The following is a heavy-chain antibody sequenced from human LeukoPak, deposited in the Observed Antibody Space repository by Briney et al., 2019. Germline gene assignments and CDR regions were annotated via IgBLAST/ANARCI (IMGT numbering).Heavy chain of an antibody. V-gene: IGHV3-33*01. Sequence: GGSLRLSCAASGFTFSSYGMHWVRQAPGKGLEWVAVIWYDGSNKYYADPVKGRFTISRDNSKNTLYLQMNSLRAEDTAVYYCARDGGGGSYSLDYWGQGTLVTVSS. CDR3: ARDGGGGSYSLDY. J-gene: IGHJ4*02. D-gene: IGHD1-26*01. CDR1: GFTFSSYG. CDR2: IWYDGSNK.